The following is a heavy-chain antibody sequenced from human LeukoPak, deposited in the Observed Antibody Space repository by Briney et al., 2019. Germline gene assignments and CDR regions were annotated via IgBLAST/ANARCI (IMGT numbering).Heavy chain of an antibody. J-gene: IGHJ6*02. V-gene: IGHV4-34*01. CDR3: ARVQLSRLYYHYYYYGMDV. CDR2: INHSGST. CDR1: GGSFSGYY. D-gene: IGHD1-1*01. Sequence: TSETLSLTCAVYGGSFSGYYWSWIRQPPGKGLEWIGEINHSGSTNYNPSLKSRVTISVDTSKNQFSLKLSSVTAADTAVYYCARVQLSRLYYHYYYYGMDVWGQGTTVTVSS.